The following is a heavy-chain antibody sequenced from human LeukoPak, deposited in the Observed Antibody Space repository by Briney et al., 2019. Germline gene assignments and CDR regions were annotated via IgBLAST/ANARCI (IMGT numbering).Heavy chain of an antibody. Sequence: GASVKVSCKASGYTFTSYDINWVRQATGQGLEWMGWMNPSSGNTGYAQKFQGRVTMTRNTSISTAYMELSSLRSEDTAVYYCARVATLVRGVIITFGYWGQGTLVTVSS. J-gene: IGHJ4*02. CDR2: MNPSSGNT. V-gene: IGHV1-8*01. CDR1: GYTFTSYD. D-gene: IGHD3-10*01. CDR3: ARVATLVRGVIITFGY.